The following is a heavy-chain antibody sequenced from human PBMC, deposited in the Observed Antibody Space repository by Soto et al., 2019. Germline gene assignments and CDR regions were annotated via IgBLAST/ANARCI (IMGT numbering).Heavy chain of an antibody. V-gene: IGHV3-21*01. J-gene: IGHJ3*02. Sequence: PGSSRRLSVTASEFTFSIYSMNGVRHAPGKGLGCVSSISISSSYIYYADSVKGRFTISRDNDKNSLYLQMNRLRAEDTAVYYCGYIAVAGILNDAFDIWGQGTMVTVSS. CDR2: ISISSSYI. CDR3: GYIAVAGILNDAFDI. D-gene: IGHD6-19*01. CDR1: EFTFSIYS.